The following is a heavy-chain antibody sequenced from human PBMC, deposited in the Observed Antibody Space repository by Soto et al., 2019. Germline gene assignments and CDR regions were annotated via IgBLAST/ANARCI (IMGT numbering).Heavy chain of an antibody. V-gene: IGHV3-23*01. D-gene: IGHD6-13*01. CDR2: ISSGGGGA. Sequence: GGSLRLSCAASGFTFSSYAMSWVRQAPGKGLEWVSAISSGGGGASYADSVKGRFTISRDNSKNTLSLQMNSLRAEDTAVYYCAKSVDYTSSWNDYWGQGTLVTVSS. CDR3: AKSVDYTSSWNDY. J-gene: IGHJ4*02. CDR1: GFTFSSYA.